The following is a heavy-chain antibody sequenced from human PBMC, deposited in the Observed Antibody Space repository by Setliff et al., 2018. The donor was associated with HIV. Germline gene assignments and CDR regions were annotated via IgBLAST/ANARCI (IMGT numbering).Heavy chain of an antibody. CDR2: IKQDGSEK. D-gene: IGHD6-6*01. Sequence: PGGSLRLSCAASGFTFSSCWVTWVRQGPGKGLEWVANIKQDGSEKYYVASVKGRFTISRDTAKNTLYLQMNSLRAEDTAVYYCALTPYSSSSLSYWGQGNLVTVSS. CDR1: GFTFSSCW. CDR3: ALTPYSSSSLSY. J-gene: IGHJ4*02. V-gene: IGHV3-7*01.